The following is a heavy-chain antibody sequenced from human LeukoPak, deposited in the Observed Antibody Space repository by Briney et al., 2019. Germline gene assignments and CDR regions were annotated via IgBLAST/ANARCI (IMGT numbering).Heavy chain of an antibody. J-gene: IGHJ4*02. D-gene: IGHD3-9*01. CDR3: ARVLHYDILTGYYFPFDY. V-gene: IGHV1-2*02. CDR2: INPNSGGT. Sequence: GASVKVSCKASGYTFTGYYVHWVRQAPEQGLEWMGWINPNSGGTNYAQKFRGRVTMTRDTSISTAYKELSRLRSDDTAVYYCARVLHYDILTGYYFPFDYWGQGTLVTVSS. CDR1: GYTFTGYY.